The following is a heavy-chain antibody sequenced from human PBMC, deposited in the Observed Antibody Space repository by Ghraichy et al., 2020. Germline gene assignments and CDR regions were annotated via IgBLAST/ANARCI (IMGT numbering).Heavy chain of an antibody. D-gene: IGHD3-10*01. J-gene: IGHJ3*02. CDR2: ISSSGTYV. V-gene: IGHV3-21*03. CDR3: ARGGSGSYPRDDAFDN. CDR1: GFTFSSYT. Sequence: GGSLRLSCAASGFTFSSYTMTLVRQAPGKGLEWVSSISSSGTYVYYGDSVKGRFTISRDNAKQSLFLQMNTLRAEDTAVYYCARGGSGSYPRDDAFDNWGKGTRVTVDS.